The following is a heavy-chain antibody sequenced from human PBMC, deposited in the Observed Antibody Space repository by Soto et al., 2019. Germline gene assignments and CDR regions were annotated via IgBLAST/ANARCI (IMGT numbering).Heavy chain of an antibody. CDR1: WFNVSSNY. CDR2: TYSGGRT. Sequence: GVSLRLSCAASWFNVSSNYMSWVRQAPGKGLEWVSVTYSGGRTNYADSVKGRFTISRDNSKNTLYLQMSSLRAEDTAVYYCARVGYTSGWFRHWGQGTLVTVSS. J-gene: IGHJ4*02. D-gene: IGHD6-19*01. CDR3: ARVGYTSGWFRH. V-gene: IGHV3-53*01.